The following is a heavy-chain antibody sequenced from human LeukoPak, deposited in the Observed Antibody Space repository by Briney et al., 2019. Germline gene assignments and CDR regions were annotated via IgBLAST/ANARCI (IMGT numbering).Heavy chain of an antibody. Sequence: GGSLRLSCAASGFTFDDYGMSWVRQAPGKGLEWVANIKEDGGEKYYVDSVKGRFTISRDNAKNSLYLQMNSLRAEDTAIYYCARIVSYAFDIWGQGTMVTVSS. CDR3: ARIVSYAFDI. V-gene: IGHV3-7*01. J-gene: IGHJ3*02. D-gene: IGHD5/OR15-5a*01. CDR2: IKEDGGEK. CDR1: GFTFDDYG.